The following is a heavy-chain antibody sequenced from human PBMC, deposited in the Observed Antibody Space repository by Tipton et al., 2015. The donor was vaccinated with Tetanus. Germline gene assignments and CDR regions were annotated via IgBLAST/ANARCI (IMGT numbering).Heavy chain of an antibody. CDR3: ARANNEYPKKGPFDY. Sequence: TLSLTCSVSGGSVNSGTYYWSWIRQPPGKGLEWLGDIYYGGATQYNPSLESRVTTSMDRSKNQISLQLTSVTAADTAVYYCARANNEYPKKGPFDYWGQGARVIVSS. J-gene: IGHJ4*02. CDR1: GGSVNSGTYY. CDR2: IYYGGAT. D-gene: IGHD1/OR15-1a*01. V-gene: IGHV4-61*01.